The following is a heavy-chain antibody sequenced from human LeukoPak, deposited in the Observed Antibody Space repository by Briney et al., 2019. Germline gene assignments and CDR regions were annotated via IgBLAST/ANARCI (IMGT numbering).Heavy chain of an antibody. D-gene: IGHD3-9*01. J-gene: IGHJ4*02. CDR1: GYTFTSYN. CDR3: ARGRKGILTGYDNDN. V-gene: IGHV1-8*01. CDR2: MNPDSGNT. Sequence: ASVKVSCKTSGYTFTSYNINWVRQATGQGLEWMGWMNPDSGNTGYAQRFQGGVTMTRNTSISTAYMELSSLKSEDTAMYYCARGRKGILTGYDNDNWGQGTLVTVPS.